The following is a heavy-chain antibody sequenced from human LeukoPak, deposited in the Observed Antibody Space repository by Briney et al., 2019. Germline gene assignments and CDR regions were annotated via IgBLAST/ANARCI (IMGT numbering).Heavy chain of an antibody. D-gene: IGHD1-26*01. CDR2: INPSGGST. CDR3: ARDSGSYGREDYYYYYYMDV. Sequence: GSVKVSCKASGYTFTSYYMHWVRQAPGQGLEWMGIINPSGGSTSYAQKFQGRVTMTRDTSTSTVYMELSSLRSEDTAVYYCARDSGSYGREDYYYYYYMDVWGKGTTVTVSS. CDR1: GYTFTSYY. V-gene: IGHV1-46*01. J-gene: IGHJ6*03.